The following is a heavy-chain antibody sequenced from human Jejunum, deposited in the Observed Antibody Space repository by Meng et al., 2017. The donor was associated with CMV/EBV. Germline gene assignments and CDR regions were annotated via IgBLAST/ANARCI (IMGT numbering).Heavy chain of an antibody. CDR1: FTTRA. V-gene: IGHV3-30-3*01. Sequence: FTTRAMHWIRQAPGKGLEWVSMISYDGSETFYADFVKGRFTISRDNFKSTVYLQMNSLRSEDTSMFYCARGADDHNNYYYGVDVWGPGTTVTVS. CDR2: ISYDGSET. J-gene: IGHJ6*02. D-gene: IGHD5-24*01. CDR3: ARGADDHNNYYYGVDV.